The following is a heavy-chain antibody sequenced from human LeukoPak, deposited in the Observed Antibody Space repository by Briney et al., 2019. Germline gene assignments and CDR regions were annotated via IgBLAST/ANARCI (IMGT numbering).Heavy chain of an antibody. V-gene: IGHV4-61*02. CDR2: IYTSGST. D-gene: IGHD3-3*01. Sequence: SQTLSLTCTVSGGALSSGSYYWSWIRQPAGKGLEWIGRIYTSGSTNYNPSLKSRVTISVDTSKNQFSLKLSSVTAADTAVYYCASSDFWSGYYTRFDYWGQGTLVTVSS. CDR1: GGALSSGSYY. J-gene: IGHJ4*02. CDR3: ASSDFWSGYYTRFDY.